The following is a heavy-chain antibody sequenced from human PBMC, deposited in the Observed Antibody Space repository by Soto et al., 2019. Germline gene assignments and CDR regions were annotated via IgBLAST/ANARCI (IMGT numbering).Heavy chain of an antibody. D-gene: IGHD1-26*01. CDR3: ARGGSYVGFDS. V-gene: IGHV4-61*01. J-gene: IGHJ4*02. CDR1: GGSLNSSSHY. Sequence: SETLSLTCTVSGGSLNSSSHYWSWIRQPPGKGLEWIGYIHYFGSTKYNPSLESRVVISVDTSKNQFSLKVPSVTAADTAIYFCARGGSYVGFDSWGQGARVTVSS. CDR2: IHYFGST.